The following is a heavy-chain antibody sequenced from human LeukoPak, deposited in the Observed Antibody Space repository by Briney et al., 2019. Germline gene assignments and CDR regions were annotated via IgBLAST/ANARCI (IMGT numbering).Heavy chain of an antibody. D-gene: IGHD2-21*02. CDR1: GYTFTGYY. V-gene: IGHV1-2*02. J-gene: IGHJ6*02. CDR3: ARDRVVTATSYYYYYYGMDV. CDR2: INPNSGGT. Sequence: SVKVSCKASGYTFTGYYMHWVRQAPGQGLEWMGWINPNSGGTNYAQKFQGRVTMTRDTSISTAYMELSRLRSDDTAVYYCARDRVVTATSYYYYYYGMDVWGQGTTVTVSS.